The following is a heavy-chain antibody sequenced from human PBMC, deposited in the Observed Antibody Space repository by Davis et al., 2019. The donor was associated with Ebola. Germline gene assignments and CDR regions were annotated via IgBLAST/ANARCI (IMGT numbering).Heavy chain of an antibody. J-gene: IGHJ2*01. D-gene: IGHD3-22*01. CDR3: ASGSYYYDSSGYYLGWYFDL. CDR1: GGSISSGDYY. CDR2: IYYSGST. Sequence: MPSETLSLTCTVSGGSISSGDYYWSWIRQPPGKGLEWIGYIYYSGSTYYNPSLKSRVTISVDTSKNQFSLKLSSVTAADTAVYYCASGSYYYDSSGYYLGWYFDLWGRGTLVTVSS. V-gene: IGHV4-30-4*01.